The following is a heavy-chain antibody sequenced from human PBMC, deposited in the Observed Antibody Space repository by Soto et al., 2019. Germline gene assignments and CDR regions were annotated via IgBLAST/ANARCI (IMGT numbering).Heavy chain of an antibody. CDR1: GFSLTTSGVG. CDR2: IYWDDDK. V-gene: IGHV2-5*02. Sequence: QITLKESGPTLVKPTQTLTLTCTFSGFSLTTSGVGVGWIRQPPGKALEWLALIYWDDDKRYSPSLKSRLTITKDTSKNQVVLTMTNMDPVDTATYYCAHRLYGSGRAWEFGYFDYWGQGTLVTVSS. CDR3: AHRLYGSGRAWEFGYFDY. D-gene: IGHD6-19*01. J-gene: IGHJ4*02.